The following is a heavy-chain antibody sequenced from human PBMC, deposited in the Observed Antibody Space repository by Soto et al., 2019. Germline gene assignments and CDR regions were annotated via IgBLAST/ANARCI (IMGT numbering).Heavy chain of an antibody. J-gene: IGHJ3*02. CDR3: ARAGDEDAFDI. V-gene: IGHV3-21*01. CDR2: ISSSSYI. Sequence: EVQLVESGGGLVKPGGSLRLSCAASGFTFSSYSMNWVRQAPGKGLEWVSSISSSSYIYYADSVKGRFTISRDNAKNSLYLQMNSLRAEDTAVYYCARAGDEDAFDIWGQGTMVTVSS. D-gene: IGHD2-21*02. CDR1: GFTFSSYS.